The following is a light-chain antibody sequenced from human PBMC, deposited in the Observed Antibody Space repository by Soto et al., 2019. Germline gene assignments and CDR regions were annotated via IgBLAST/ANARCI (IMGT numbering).Light chain of an antibody. CDR1: TGAVTSGYY. CDR2: NTS. CDR3: LLYYGGAHV. J-gene: IGLJ1*01. Sequence: QTVVTQEPSLTVSPGGTVTLTCASSTGAVTSGYYPNWFRQKPGQAPRALIYNTSNKHSWTPARFSGSLLGGKAALTLSGVQPEDEAEYYCLLYYGGAHVFGTGTKVTVL. V-gene: IGLV7-43*01.